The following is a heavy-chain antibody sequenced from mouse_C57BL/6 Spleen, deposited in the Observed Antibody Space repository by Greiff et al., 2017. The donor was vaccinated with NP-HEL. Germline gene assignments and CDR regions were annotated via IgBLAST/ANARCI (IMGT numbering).Heavy chain of an antibody. V-gene: IGHV1-26*01. CDR1: GYTFTDYY. D-gene: IGHD1-1*01. CDR3: ARGYYAPYFDY. CDR2: INPNNGGT. Sequence: EVQLQQSGPELVKPGASVKISCKASGYTFTDYYMNWVKQSHGKSLEWIGDINPNNGGTSYNQKFKGKATLTVDKSSSTAYMELRSLTSEDSAVYYCARGYYAPYFDYWGQGTTLTVSS. J-gene: IGHJ2*01.